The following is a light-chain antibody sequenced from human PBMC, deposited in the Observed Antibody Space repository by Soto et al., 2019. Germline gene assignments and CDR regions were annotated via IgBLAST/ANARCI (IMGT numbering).Light chain of an antibody. CDR2: AAS. CDR1: QGISSY. CDR3: QQLNSLLT. J-gene: IGKJ4*01. V-gene: IGKV1-9*01. Sequence: DIQLTQSPSFLSASVGDRVTITCRASQGISSYLAWYQQKPGKAPKLLIYAASTLQSGVPSRFSGSGSGTEFTLTISSLQHEDFATYYCQQLNSLLTFGGGTKVEIK.